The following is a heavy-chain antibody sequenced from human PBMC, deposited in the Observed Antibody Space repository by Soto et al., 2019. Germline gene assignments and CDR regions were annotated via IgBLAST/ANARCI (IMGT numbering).Heavy chain of an antibody. V-gene: IGHV4-30-2*01. CDR1: GGSISSGGYS. CDR3: ARDKITGLFDY. J-gene: IGHJ4*02. D-gene: IGHD2-8*02. CDR2: IYHSGST. Sequence: SETLSLTCAVSGGSISSGGYSWNWIRQPLGKGLEWIGYIYHSGSTYYNPSLKSRVTISVDKSKNQFSLKPTSVTAADTAVYYCARDKITGLFDYWGQGTLVT.